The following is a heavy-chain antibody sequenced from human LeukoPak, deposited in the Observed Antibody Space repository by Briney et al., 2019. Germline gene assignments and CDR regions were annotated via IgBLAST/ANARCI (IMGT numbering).Heavy chain of an antibody. CDR3: ERDSSGWKSNGAFDI. CDR2: IYTSGST. D-gene: IGHD6-19*01. J-gene: IGHJ3*02. Sequence: PSETLSLTCTVSGGSLSSGSYYWSWIRQPAGKGLEWIGRIYTSGSTNYNPSLKSRVTISVDTSKNQFSLKLSSVTAADTAVYYCERDSSGWKSNGAFDIWGQGTMVTVSS. V-gene: IGHV4-61*02. CDR1: GGSLSSGSYY.